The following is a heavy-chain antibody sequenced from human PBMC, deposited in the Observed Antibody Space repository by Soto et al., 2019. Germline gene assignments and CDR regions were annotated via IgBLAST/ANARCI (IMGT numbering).Heavy chain of an antibody. J-gene: IGHJ6*03. CDR1: GFTFSSYA. Sequence: SLRLSCAASGFTFSSYAMSWVRQAPGKGLEWVSAISGSGGSTYYADSVKGRFTISRDNSKNTLYLQMNSLRAEDTAVYYCAGDYGDYYYYYYYMDVWGKGTTVTVSS. D-gene: IGHD4-17*01. V-gene: IGHV3-23*01. CDR3: AGDYGDYYYYYYYMDV. CDR2: ISGSGGST.